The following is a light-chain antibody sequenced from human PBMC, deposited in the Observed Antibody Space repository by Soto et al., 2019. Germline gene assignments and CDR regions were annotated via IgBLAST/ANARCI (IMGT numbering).Light chain of an antibody. Sequence: QSALTQPASVSGSPGQTVTISCTGTSSDVGGHNLVSWYQFHPGKAPKLLIFEGFKRPSGISNRFSGAKSGSTASLTISGLQAEDEVDYYCCSYAGRSTWDVVFGGGTKLTVL. V-gene: IGLV2-23*01. J-gene: IGLJ2*01. CDR2: EGF. CDR3: CSYAGRSTWDVV. CDR1: SSDVGGHNL.